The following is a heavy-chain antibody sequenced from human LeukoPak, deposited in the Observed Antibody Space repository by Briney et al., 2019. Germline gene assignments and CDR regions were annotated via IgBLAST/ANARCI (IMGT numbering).Heavy chain of an antibody. D-gene: IGHD3-10*01. CDR1: GFTFSNYG. V-gene: IGHV3-30*18. Sequence: GGSLRLSCAASGFTFSNYGLHWVRQAPGKGLEWVAVISYDGSNKYYADSVKGRLTISRDNSKNTLYLQMNSLRAEDTAVYYCAKSNYFGSGGYWTYFDYWGQGTLVTVSS. J-gene: IGHJ4*02. CDR2: ISYDGSNK. CDR3: AKSNYFGSGGYWTYFDY.